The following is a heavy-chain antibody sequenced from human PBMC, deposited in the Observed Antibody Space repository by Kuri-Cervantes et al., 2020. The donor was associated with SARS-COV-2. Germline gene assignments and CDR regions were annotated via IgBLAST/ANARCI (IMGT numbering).Heavy chain of an antibody. D-gene: IGHD3-10*01. V-gene: IGHV4-34*01. CDR1: GFTFSNAW. CDR3: ARGEYYYGSAAEPYYYYGMDV. J-gene: IGHJ6*02. Sequence: GSLRLSCAASGFTFSNAWMSWVRQAPGKGLEWIGEINHSGSTNYNPSLKSRVTISVDTSKNQFSLKLSSVTAADTAVYYCARGEYYYGSAAEPYYYYGMDVWGQGTTVTVSS. CDR2: INHSGST.